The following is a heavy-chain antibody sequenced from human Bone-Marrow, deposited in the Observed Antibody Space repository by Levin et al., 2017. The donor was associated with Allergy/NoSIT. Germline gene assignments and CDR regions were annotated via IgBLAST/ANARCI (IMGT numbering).Heavy chain of an antibody. J-gene: IGHJ4*02. CDR3: ARAAYSNGLSY. CDR2: IYYTGTT. D-gene: IGHD4-11*01. Sequence: ASETLSLTCTVSGGSISTGGYYWNWIRQHPGKGLEWIGYIYYTGTTYYNPSLKSRLTISVDTSENQFSLNLSSVTAADTAVYYCARAAYSNGLSYWGQGTLVTVSS. V-gene: IGHV4-31*03. CDR1: GGSISTGGYY.